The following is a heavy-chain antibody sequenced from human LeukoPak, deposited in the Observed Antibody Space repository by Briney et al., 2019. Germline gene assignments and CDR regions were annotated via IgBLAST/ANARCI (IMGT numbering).Heavy chain of an antibody. J-gene: IGHJ4*02. CDR1: GGSISSYY. V-gene: IGHV4-59*08. CDR3: ASTEWNYAR. CDR2: IYYSGST. Sequence: NPSETLSLTCTVSGGSISSYYWSWIRQPPGKGLEWMGYIYYSGSTNYNPSLKSRVTISLDTSRTQFSLKMTSVTAADTAVYYCASTEWNYARWGQGTLVTVSS. D-gene: IGHD1-7*01.